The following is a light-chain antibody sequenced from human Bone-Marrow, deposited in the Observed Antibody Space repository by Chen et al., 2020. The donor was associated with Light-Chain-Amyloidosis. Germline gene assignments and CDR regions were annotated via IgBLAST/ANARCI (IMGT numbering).Light chain of an antibody. J-gene: IGLJ3*02. V-gene: IGLV3-21*02. CDR1: NIGSTR. CDR3: QVWDRSSDRPV. Sequence: SYVLTQPSSVSLAPGQTVTMACGGNNIGSTRVHWYQQTPGQAPLLVVYDDSDRPSGIPERLSGSNSGNTATLTISRVEAGDEADYYCQVWDRSSDRPVFGGGTKLTVL. CDR2: DDS.